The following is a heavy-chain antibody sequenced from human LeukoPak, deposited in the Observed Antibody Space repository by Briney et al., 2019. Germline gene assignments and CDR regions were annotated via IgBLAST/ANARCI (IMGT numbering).Heavy chain of an antibody. CDR2: IYYSGST. CDR1: GGSISSGDYY. Sequence: SQTLSLTCTVSGGSISSGDYYWSWIRQPPGKGLEWIGYIYYSGSTYYNPSLKSRVTISVDTSKNQFSLKLSSVTAADTAVYYCARARRYYDFWSGYSELDPWGQGTLVTVSS. D-gene: IGHD3-3*01. V-gene: IGHV4-30-4*01. J-gene: IGHJ5*02. CDR3: ARARRYYDFWSGYSELDP.